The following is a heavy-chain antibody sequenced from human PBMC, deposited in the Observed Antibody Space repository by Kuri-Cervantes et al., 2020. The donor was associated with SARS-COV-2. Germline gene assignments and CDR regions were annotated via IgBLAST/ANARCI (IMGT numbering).Heavy chain of an antibody. CDR3: AREGSTRDLGIDY. CDR1: GGSINSYY. CDR2: INHSGST. Sequence: GSLRPSCTVSGGSINSYYWSWIRQPPGKELEWIGEINHSGSTNYNPSLKSRVTISVDTSKNQFSLKLSSVTAADTAVYYCAREGSTRDLGIDYWGQGTLVTVSS. V-gene: IGHV4-34*01. D-gene: IGHD2-2*01. J-gene: IGHJ4*02.